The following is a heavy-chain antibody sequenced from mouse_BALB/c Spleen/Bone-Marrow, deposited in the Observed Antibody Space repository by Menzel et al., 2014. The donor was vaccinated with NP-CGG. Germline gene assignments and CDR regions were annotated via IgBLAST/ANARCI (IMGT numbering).Heavy chain of an antibody. Sequence: LQQSGSELVRPGASVKLSCKASGYTFXSYWVHWVKQRPGQGLEWIGNIYPGSGSTNYDEKFKSKATLTVDTSSSTAYMQLSSLTSEDSAVYYCTRYYGYYAMDYWGQGTSVTVSS. V-gene: IGHV1S22*01. J-gene: IGHJ4*01. CDR2: IYPGSGST. CDR1: GYTFXSYW. D-gene: IGHD1-2*01. CDR3: TRYYGYYAMDY.